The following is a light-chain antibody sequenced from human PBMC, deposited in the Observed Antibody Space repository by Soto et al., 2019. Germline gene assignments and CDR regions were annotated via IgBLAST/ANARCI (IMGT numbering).Light chain of an antibody. J-gene: IGKJ1*01. Sequence: DIQMTQSPSTRSASVVDRVTITCRASQTISSWLAWYQQKPGKAPKLLIYKASTLKSGVPSRFSGSGSGTEFTLTISSLQPDDFATYYCQHYNSYSEAFGQGTKVDIK. V-gene: IGKV1-5*03. CDR2: KAS. CDR3: QHYNSYSEA. CDR1: QTISSW.